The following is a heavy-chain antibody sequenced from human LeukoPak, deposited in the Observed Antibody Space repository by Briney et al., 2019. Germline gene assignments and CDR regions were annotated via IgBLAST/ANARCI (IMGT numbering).Heavy chain of an antibody. V-gene: IGHV1-18*01. CDR1: GYTFTSYG. CDR2: ISAYNGNT. CDR3: ARVVHYYESSGASDYYFDY. D-gene: IGHD3-22*01. J-gene: IGHJ4*02. Sequence: ASVKVSCKASGYTFTSYGISWVRQAPGQGLEWMGWISAYNGNTNYAQKLQGRVTMTTDTSTSTAYMELRSLRSDDTAVYYCARVVHYYESSGASDYYFDYWGQGTLVTVSS.